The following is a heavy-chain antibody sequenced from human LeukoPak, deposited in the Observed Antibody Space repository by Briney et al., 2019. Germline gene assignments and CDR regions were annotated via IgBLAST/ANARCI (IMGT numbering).Heavy chain of an antibody. CDR3: ARGPDYDFWSGYSKNWFDP. CDR2: IYTSGST. CDR1: GGSISSYY. J-gene: IGHJ5*02. Sequence: SETLSLTCTVSGGSISSYYWSWIRQPAGKGLEWIGRIYTSGSTNYNPSLKSRVTMSVDTSKNQFSLKLSSVTAEDTAVYYCARGPDYDFWSGYSKNWFDPWGQGTLVTVSS. V-gene: IGHV4-4*07. D-gene: IGHD3-3*01.